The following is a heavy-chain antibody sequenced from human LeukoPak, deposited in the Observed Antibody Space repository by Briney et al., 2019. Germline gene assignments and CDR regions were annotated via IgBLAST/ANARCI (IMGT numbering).Heavy chain of an antibody. J-gene: IGHJ4*02. D-gene: IGHD3-10*01. CDR1: GFTFSSYG. CDR2: IRYDGSNK. Sequence: GSLRLSCAASGFTFSSYGMHWVRQAPGKGLEWVAFIRYDGSNKYYADSVKGRFTISRDNSKNTLYLQMNSLRAGDTAVYYCARALYGSGLYYFDYWGQGTLVTVSS. V-gene: IGHV3-30*02. CDR3: ARALYGSGLYYFDY.